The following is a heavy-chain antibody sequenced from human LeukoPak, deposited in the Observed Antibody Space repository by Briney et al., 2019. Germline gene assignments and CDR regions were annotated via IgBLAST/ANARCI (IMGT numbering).Heavy chain of an antibody. D-gene: IGHD2-8*01. V-gene: IGHV4-34*01. CDR1: GDSFSGYY. Sequence: NSSETLSLTCAVYGDSFSGYYWSWIRQPPGKGLEWIAEINHRGSTHYNPSLKSRVNISVDTSKNQFSLNLDSVTAADTAVYYCARSGAGMYYPFYYFDFWGQGTLVSVPP. CDR3: ARSGAGMYYPFYYFDF. CDR2: INHRGST. J-gene: IGHJ4*02.